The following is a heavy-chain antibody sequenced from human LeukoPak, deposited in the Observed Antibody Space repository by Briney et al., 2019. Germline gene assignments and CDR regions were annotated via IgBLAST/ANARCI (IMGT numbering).Heavy chain of an antibody. D-gene: IGHD3-10*01. CDR1: GYTFTSYA. V-gene: IGHV1-3*01. Sequence: ASVKVSCKASGYTFTSYAMHWVRQAPGQRLEWMGWINAGNGNTKYSQKFQGRVTITRDTSASTAYMELSSLRSEDTAVYYCARVRWPYGSDEGFDYWGQGTLVTVSS. CDR2: INAGNGNT. CDR3: ARVRWPYGSDEGFDY. J-gene: IGHJ4*02.